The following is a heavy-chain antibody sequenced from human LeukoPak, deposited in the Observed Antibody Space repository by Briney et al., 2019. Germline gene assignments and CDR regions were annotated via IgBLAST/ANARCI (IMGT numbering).Heavy chain of an antibody. CDR2: ISAYNGNT. CDR1: GYTFTSYG. CDR3: ARVVRRYYDSSGSCDY. V-gene: IGHV1-18*01. D-gene: IGHD3-22*01. J-gene: IGHJ4*02. Sequence: ASVKVSCKASGYTFTSYGISWVRQAPGQGLECMGWISAYNGNTNYAQKLQGRVTMTTDTSTSTAYMELRSLRSDDTAVYYCARVVRRYYDSSGSCDYWGQGTLVTVSS.